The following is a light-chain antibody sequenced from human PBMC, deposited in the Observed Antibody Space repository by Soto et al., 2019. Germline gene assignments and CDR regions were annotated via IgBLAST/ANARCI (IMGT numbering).Light chain of an antibody. Sequence: EIVLTQSPAILSSSPGETATLSCRASQYVGTRLAWYQHKPGQAPRLLIYYTSNRATGIPARFSGSGSGTDFTLTISSLAPEDFAIYYCHQRQSWPRTFGQGTKVDIK. CDR3: HQRQSWPRT. CDR1: QYVGTR. CDR2: YTS. V-gene: IGKV3-11*01. J-gene: IGKJ1*01.